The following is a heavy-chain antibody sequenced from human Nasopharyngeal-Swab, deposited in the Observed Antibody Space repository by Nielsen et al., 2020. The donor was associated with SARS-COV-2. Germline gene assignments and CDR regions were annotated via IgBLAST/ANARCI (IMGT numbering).Heavy chain of an antibody. CDR2: IIPIFGTA. CDR3: ARDLSPGYCSGGSCLDYYGMDV. V-gene: IGHV1-69*13. Sequence: SVKVSCKASGGTFSSYAISWVRQAPGQGLEWMGGIIPIFGTANYAQKFQGRVTITADESTSTAYMELSSLRSEDTAVYYCARDLSPGYCSGGSCLDYYGMDVWGQGTTVTVSS. D-gene: IGHD2-15*01. CDR1: GGTFSSYA. J-gene: IGHJ6*02.